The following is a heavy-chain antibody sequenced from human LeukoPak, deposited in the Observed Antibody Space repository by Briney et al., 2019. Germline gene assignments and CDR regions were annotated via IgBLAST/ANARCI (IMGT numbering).Heavy chain of an antibody. J-gene: IGHJ4*02. Sequence: GGSLRLSCAASGFTFTNYAMSWVRQAPGTGLKWVSTISVSGTYTNYADSVRGRFTISRVNSNNTVYLHLNTLRAEDTAIYYCARGMTTVTTGDYWGQGTLVTVSS. CDR3: ARGMTTVTTGDY. CDR2: ISVSGTYT. CDR1: GFTFTNYA. D-gene: IGHD4-17*01. V-gene: IGHV3-23*01.